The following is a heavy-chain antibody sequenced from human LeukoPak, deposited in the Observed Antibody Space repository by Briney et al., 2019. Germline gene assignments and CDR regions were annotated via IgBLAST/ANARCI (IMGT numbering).Heavy chain of an antibody. D-gene: IGHD6-13*01. CDR3: ARDDSAAAVAFDI. CDR1: GYTFTRYD. CDR2: MNPKSGNT. V-gene: IGHV1-8*01. Sequence: ASVKVSCKASGYTFTRYDINWVRQATGQGLEWMGWMNPKSGNTGHAQKFQGRVTMTRDTSISTAYMELSRLRSDDTAVYYCARDDSAAAVAFDIWGQGTMVTVSS. J-gene: IGHJ3*02.